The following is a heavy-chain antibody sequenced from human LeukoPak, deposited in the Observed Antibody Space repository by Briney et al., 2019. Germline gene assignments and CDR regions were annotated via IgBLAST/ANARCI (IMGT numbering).Heavy chain of an antibody. CDR3: AKGTSPGNVQHFDY. Sequence: GGSLRLSCAASGITFSPYAMNWVRQAPGKGLEWVAFIAYDGSAKYYVDSVKGRFTISRDNSRNTLSLQMNSLRTEDTALYYCAKGTSPGNVQHFDYWGQGTPVIVSS. D-gene: IGHD4-23*01. CDR2: IAYDGSAK. CDR1: GITFSPYA. J-gene: IGHJ4*02. V-gene: IGHV3-30*02.